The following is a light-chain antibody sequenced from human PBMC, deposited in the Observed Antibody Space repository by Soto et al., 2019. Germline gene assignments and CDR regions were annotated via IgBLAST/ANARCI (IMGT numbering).Light chain of an antibody. V-gene: IGKV3-20*01. Sequence: EFVLTQSPGTLSLSPGERATLSCRASQSVSTSFLAWYQQKPGQAPRLLIYGACSRATGIPDRFSGSGSGTDFTLTISRLEPEDFAVYYCQQYNNWPQTFCQGTNVDIK. CDR2: GAC. CDR3: QQYNNWPQT. J-gene: IGKJ1*01. CDR1: QSVSTSF.